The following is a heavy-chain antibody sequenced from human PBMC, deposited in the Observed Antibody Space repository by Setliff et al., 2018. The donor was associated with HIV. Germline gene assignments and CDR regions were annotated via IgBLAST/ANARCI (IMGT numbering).Heavy chain of an antibody. J-gene: IGHJ4*02. CDR1: GFSFRNYA. CDR3: AKDGEYYDSSGFSY. D-gene: IGHD3-22*01. CDR2: ISGRGDNT. Sequence: GGSLRLSCTASGFSFRNYAMSWVRQAPGKGLEWVSAISGRGDNTYYADSVKGRFTISRDNSKDTMFLQMNSVRAEDTAVYYCAKDGEYYDSSGFSYWGQGTLVTVSS. V-gene: IGHV3-23*01.